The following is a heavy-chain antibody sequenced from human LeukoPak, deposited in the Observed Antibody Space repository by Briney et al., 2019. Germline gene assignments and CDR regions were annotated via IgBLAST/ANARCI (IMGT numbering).Heavy chain of an antibody. Sequence: ASMKVSCKASGYTFTSYYMHWVRQAPGQGLEWMGIINPSGGSTSYAQKFQGRVTMTRDMSTSTVYMELSSLRSEDTAVYYCARGMVAAASFDYWGQGTLVTVSS. CDR2: INPSGGST. J-gene: IGHJ4*02. D-gene: IGHD2-15*01. V-gene: IGHV1-46*01. CDR3: ARGMVAAASFDY. CDR1: GYTFTSYY.